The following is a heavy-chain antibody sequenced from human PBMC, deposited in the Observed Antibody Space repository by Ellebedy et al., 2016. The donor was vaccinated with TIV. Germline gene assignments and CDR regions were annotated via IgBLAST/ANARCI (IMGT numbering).Heavy chain of an antibody. Sequence: GESLKISCAASGFTFSSYWMHWVRQAPGKGLVWVSRINNDGNSTSYADSVKGRFTISRDNAKNKLYLQMNSLRAEDTAVYYCARDHYDSSGYYFSQIYYYYYGMDVWGQGTTVTVSS. CDR1: GFTFSSYW. J-gene: IGHJ6*02. CDR2: INNDGNST. V-gene: IGHV3-74*01. CDR3: ARDHYDSSGYYFSQIYYYYYGMDV. D-gene: IGHD3-22*01.